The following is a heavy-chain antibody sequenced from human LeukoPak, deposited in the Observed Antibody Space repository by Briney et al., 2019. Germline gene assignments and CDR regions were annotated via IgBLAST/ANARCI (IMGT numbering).Heavy chain of an antibody. CDR1: GESMSIHY. Sequence: PSETLSLTCTASGESMSIHYWTWIRQDPGTGLEWIGNILYTGSTSYNPALKSRVSISLDTSNNQFSLKLRSVTAADTAVYYCAKEGGPARPGLDSWGQGTLVTVSS. D-gene: IGHD6-6*01. CDR2: ILYTGST. J-gene: IGHJ4*02. CDR3: AKEGGPARPGLDS. V-gene: IGHV4-59*11.